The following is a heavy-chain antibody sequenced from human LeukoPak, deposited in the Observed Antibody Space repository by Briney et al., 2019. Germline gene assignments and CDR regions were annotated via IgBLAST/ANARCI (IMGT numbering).Heavy chain of an antibody. CDR1: GGSVSSSNHH. CDR3: ARRRGYSRSPFDP. Sequence: SETLSLTCNVSGGSVSSSNHHWAWIRQPPGKGLEWIGEINHSGSTNYNPSLKSRVTISVDTSENQFSLKLSSVTAADTAVYYCARRRGYSRSPFDPWGQGTLVTVSS. D-gene: IGHD5-18*01. J-gene: IGHJ5*02. CDR2: INHSGST. V-gene: IGHV4-39*07.